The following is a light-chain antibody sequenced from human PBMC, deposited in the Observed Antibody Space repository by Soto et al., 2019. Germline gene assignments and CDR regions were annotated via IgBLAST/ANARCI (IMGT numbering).Light chain of an antibody. CDR3: CSYAGSYTYV. CDR2: DVS. J-gene: IGLJ1*01. Sequence: QSALTQPRSVSGSPGQSVTIACTGTSSDVGGYNYVSWYQQHPGKAPKLMIYDVSKRPSGAPDRFSGSKSGNTASLTISGLQAEDEADYYCCSYAGSYTYVFGTRTQLTVL. V-gene: IGLV2-11*01. CDR1: SSDVGGYNY.